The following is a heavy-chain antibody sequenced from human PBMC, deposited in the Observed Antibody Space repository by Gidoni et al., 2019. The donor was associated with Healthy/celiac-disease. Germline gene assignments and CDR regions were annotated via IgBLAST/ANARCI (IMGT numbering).Heavy chain of an antibody. J-gene: IGHJ4*02. D-gene: IGHD6-13*01. CDR2: IWYDGSNK. V-gene: IGHV3-33*01. Sequence: QVQLVESGGGVVQPGRSLRLSCAASGFPFSSYGMHWVRQAPGKGLEWVAVIWYDGSNKYYADSVKGRFTISRDNSKNTLYLQMNSLRAEDTAVYYCATIAAAGPVFDYWGQGTLVTVSS. CDR1: GFPFSSYG. CDR3: ATIAAAGPVFDY.